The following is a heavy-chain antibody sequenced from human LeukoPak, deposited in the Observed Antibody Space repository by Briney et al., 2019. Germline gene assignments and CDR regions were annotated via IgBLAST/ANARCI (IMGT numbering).Heavy chain of an antibody. J-gene: IGHJ5*02. V-gene: IGHV1-24*01. CDR3: ATPPQNNWNYVWFDP. CDR2: FDPEDGET. D-gene: IGHD1-7*01. Sequence: ASVKVSCKVSGYTLTELSMHWVRQAPGKGLEWMRGFDPEDGETIYAQKFQGRVTMTEDTSTDTAYMELSSLRSEDTAVYYCATPPQNNWNYVWFDPWGQGTLVTVSS. CDR1: GYTLTELS.